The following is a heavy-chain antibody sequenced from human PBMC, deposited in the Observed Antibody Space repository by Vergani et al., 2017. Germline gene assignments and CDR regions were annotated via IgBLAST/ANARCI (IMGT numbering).Heavy chain of an antibody. V-gene: IGHV5-51*01. D-gene: IGHD3-16*02. CDR2: IYPGDSDT. CDR1: GYSFTSYW. Sequence: EVQLVQSGAEVKKPGESLKISCKGSGYSFTSYWIGWVRQMPGKGLEWMGIIYPGDSDTRYSPSFQGQVTISPDNSLTTAYLHWSSLKVSDTAMYYCARQAFEGVIVYRGHAPERWFDPWGQGTLVTVSS. CDR3: ARQAFEGVIVYRGHAPERWFDP. J-gene: IGHJ5*02.